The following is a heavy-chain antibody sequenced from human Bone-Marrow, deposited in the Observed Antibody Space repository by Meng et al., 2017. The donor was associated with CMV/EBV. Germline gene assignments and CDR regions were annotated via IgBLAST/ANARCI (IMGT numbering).Heavy chain of an antibody. Sequence: GGSLRLSCAASGLTFTTYAMHWVRQAPGKGLEWVAVISYDGSNKYYADSVKGRFTISRDNSKNTLYLQMNSLRAEDTAVYYCVRDVANWGQGTLVTVSS. V-gene: IGHV3-30*14. CDR3: VRDVAN. D-gene: IGHD2-21*01. CDR2: ISYDGSNK. J-gene: IGHJ4*02. CDR1: GLTFTTYA.